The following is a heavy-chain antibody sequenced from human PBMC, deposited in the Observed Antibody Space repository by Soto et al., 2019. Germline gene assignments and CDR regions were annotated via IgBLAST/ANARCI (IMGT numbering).Heavy chain of an antibody. Sequence: EVQLVESGGGLVKPGGSLRLSCAASGFTFSSYSMNWVRQAPGKGLEWVSSISSSSSYIYYADSVKGRFTISRDNAKNSRYLQMNSLRAEDTAVYYCARDMIIAAAGTWLVRDYYGMDVWGQGTTVTVSS. CDR2: ISSSSSYI. J-gene: IGHJ6*02. CDR3: ARDMIIAAAGTWLVRDYYGMDV. CDR1: GFTFSSYS. V-gene: IGHV3-21*01. D-gene: IGHD6-13*01.